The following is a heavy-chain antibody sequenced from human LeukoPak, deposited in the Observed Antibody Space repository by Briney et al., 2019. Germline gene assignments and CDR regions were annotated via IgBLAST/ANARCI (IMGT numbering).Heavy chain of an antibody. CDR1: GGSISSYY. J-gene: IGHJ5*02. D-gene: IGHD6-19*01. Sequence: SETLSLTCTVSGGSISSYYWSWIRQPPGKGLEWIGYIYYSGSTNYNPSLKNRVTISVDTSKNQFSLKLSSVTAADTAVYYCARAAVAGRGPWFDPWGQGTLVTVSS. CDR3: ARAAVAGRGPWFDP. V-gene: IGHV4-59*01. CDR2: IYYSGST.